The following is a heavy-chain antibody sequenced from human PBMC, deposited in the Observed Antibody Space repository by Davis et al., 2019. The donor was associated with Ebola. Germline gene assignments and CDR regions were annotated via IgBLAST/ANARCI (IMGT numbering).Heavy chain of an antibody. Sequence: GESLKISCAASGFTFSSYGMHWVRQAPGKGLEWVAVIWYDGSNKYYADSVKGRFTISRDNSKNTLYLQMGSLRAEDMAVYYCARDSSTPPWAFDIWGQGTMVTVSS. CDR1: GFTFSSYG. CDR2: IWYDGSNK. CDR3: ARDSSTPPWAFDI. J-gene: IGHJ3*02. V-gene: IGHV3-33*01. D-gene: IGHD6-13*01.